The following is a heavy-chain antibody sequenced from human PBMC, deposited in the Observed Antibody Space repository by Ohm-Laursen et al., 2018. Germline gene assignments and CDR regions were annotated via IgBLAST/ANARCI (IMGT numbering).Heavy chain of an antibody. D-gene: IGHD3-22*01. CDR3: ARQDPSGYADS. J-gene: IGHJ5*01. Sequence: SQTLSLTCTVSGGSISSYYWSWIRQPPGKGLECIGSIYYTGSASYRPSLKSRVTISVDTSKNQFSLKLTSVTAADTAVYYCARQDPSGYADSWGQGILVTVSS. CDR1: GGSISSYY. V-gene: IGHV4-59*08. CDR2: IYYTGSA.